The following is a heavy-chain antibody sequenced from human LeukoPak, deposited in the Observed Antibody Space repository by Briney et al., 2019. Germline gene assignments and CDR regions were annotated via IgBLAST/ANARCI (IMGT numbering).Heavy chain of an antibody. CDR1: GGTFSSYA. D-gene: IGHD3-22*01. Sequence: ASVNVSCKASGGTFSSYAISWVRQAPGQGLEWMGRIIPILGIANYAQKFQGRVTITADKSTSTAYMELSSLRSEDTAVYYCARAAWYYYDSSGFSAPYYYGMDVWGQGTTVTVSS. J-gene: IGHJ6*02. V-gene: IGHV1-69*04. CDR2: IIPILGIA. CDR3: ARAAWYYYDSSGFSAPYYYGMDV.